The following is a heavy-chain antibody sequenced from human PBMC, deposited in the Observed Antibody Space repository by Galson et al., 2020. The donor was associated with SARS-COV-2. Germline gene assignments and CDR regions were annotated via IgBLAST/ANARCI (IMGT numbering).Heavy chain of an antibody. V-gene: IGHV1-2*02. D-gene: IGHD5-12*01. CDR1: GYTFTDYY. CDR2: INPKSGGT. J-gene: IGHJ4*02. Sequence: ASVKVSCKASGYTFTDYYLHWVRQAPGQGLAWMAWINPKSGGTRYAVKFQGRVSVTSDTSTTTTYMELSSLRSDDTAVYYCARKDVATLGYWGQGALVTVSS. CDR3: ARKDVATLGY.